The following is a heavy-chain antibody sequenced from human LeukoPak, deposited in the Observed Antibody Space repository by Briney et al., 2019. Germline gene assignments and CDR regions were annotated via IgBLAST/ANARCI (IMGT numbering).Heavy chain of an antibody. V-gene: IGHV1-18*01. J-gene: IGHJ4*01. CDR2: ISAYNGNT. CDR1: SYTFTRYG. D-gene: IGHD1-1*01. CDR3: ARELEPVSKDY. Sequence: ASVKVSCKASSYTFTRYGISWVRQAPGQGLEWMGWISAYNGNTNYAQKLQGRVTMTTDTSTSTAYMELRSLRSDDTAVYYCARELEPVSKDYWGQGTLVTVSS.